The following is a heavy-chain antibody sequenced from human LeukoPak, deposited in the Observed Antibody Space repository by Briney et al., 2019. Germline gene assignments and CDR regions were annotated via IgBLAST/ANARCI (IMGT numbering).Heavy chain of an antibody. CDR1: GFTFSNAW. Sequence: GGSLRLSCAASGFTFSNAWMNWVRQAPGKGLEWVGRITTKAEGGTTDYAAPVKGRFSILRDDSKNTVYLQMNSLKTEDTAVYYCASYGSGSHDYWGQGSLVTVSS. D-gene: IGHD3-10*01. CDR2: ITTKAEGGTT. V-gene: IGHV3-15*01. CDR3: ASYGSGSHDY. J-gene: IGHJ4*02.